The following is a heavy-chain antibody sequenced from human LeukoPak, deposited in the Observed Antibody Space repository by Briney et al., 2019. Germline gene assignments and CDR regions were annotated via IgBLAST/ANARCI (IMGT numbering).Heavy chain of an antibody. CDR2: MNEDGSDK. CDR1: GFTFNTHW. J-gene: IGHJ4*02. Sequence: GGSLRLSCAAPGFTFNTHWTSWVRQAPGKGLEWVAHMNEDGSDKYYVDSVKGRFTISRDDAKNSLSLQMSSLRAEDTAVYYCASWTKVAAYWGQGTLVTVSS. CDR3: ASWTKVAAY. D-gene: IGHD4-23*01. V-gene: IGHV3-7*01.